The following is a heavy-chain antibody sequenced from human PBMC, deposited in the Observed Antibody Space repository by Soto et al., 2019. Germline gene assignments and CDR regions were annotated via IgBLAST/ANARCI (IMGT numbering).Heavy chain of an antibody. CDR1: GITFSSYG. D-gene: IGHD3-16*01. CDR3: AKGLGWRVLGDAFDI. CDR2: ISYDGNNK. Sequence: QVQLVESGGGVVQPGRSLRLSCAASGITFSSYGMHWVRQAPGKGLEWVAVISYDGNNKYYGDSVKGRFSISSDNSKNTLYLQMNSLRAEDTAAYYCAKGLGWRVLGDAFDIWGQGTMVTVSS. V-gene: IGHV3-30*18. J-gene: IGHJ3*02.